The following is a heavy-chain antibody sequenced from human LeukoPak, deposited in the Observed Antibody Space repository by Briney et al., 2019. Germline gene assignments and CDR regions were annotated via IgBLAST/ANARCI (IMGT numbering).Heavy chain of an antibody. CDR1: GYTFTSYH. CDR3: ARARVATQDLNYFDY. V-gene: IGHV1-46*01. Sequence: ASVNVSSKASGYTFTSYHMHWVRQAPGQGGEWMGIINPSDGSTRYAQKFHGTVTMTRDTSTTTVYIELSILRSEDTAVYYCARARVATQDLNYFDYWGQGTLVTVSS. CDR2: INPSDGST. J-gene: IGHJ4*02. D-gene: IGHD5-12*01.